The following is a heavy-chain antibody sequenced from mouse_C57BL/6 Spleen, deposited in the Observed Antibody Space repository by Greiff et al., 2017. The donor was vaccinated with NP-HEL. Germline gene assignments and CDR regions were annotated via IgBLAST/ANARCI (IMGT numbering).Heavy chain of an antibody. Sequence: EVQLQQSGPVLVKPGASVKMSCKASGYTFTDYYMNWVKQSHGKSLEWIGVINPYNGGTSYNQKFKGKATLTVDKSSSTAYMELNSLTSEDSAVYYCARGYYGSSYSAWFAYWGQGTLVTVSA. CDR3: ARGYYGSSYSAWFAY. CDR2: INPYNGGT. V-gene: IGHV1-19*01. J-gene: IGHJ3*01. CDR1: GYTFTDYY. D-gene: IGHD1-1*01.